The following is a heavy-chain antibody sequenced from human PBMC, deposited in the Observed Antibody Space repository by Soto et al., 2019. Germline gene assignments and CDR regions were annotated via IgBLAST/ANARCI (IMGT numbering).Heavy chain of an antibody. D-gene: IGHD5-18*01. CDR2: IKQDGSEK. J-gene: IGHJ4*02. V-gene: IGHV3-7*03. CDR1: GFTFSSYW. CDR3: ARAGARGYSYGYRY. Sequence: GGSLRLSCASSGFTFSSYWMSCFRQAPGKGLEWVANIKQDGSEKYYVDSVKGRFTISRDNAKNSLYLQMNSLRAEDTAVYYCARAGARGYSYGYRYWGQGTLVTVSS.